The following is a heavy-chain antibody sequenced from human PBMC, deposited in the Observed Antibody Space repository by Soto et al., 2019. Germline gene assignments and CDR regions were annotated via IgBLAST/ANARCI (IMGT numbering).Heavy chain of an antibody. CDR3: TTDYGEIYYYGMDV. J-gene: IGHJ6*02. Sequence: GSLRLSCAASGFTFSNAWMNWVRQAPGKGLEWVGRIKSKTDGGTTDYAAPVKGRFTISRDDSKNTLYLQMNSLKTEDTAVYYCTTDYGEIYYYGMDVWDQGTTVTVSS. CDR2: IKSKTDGGTT. CDR1: GFTFSNAW. V-gene: IGHV3-15*07. D-gene: IGHD4-17*01.